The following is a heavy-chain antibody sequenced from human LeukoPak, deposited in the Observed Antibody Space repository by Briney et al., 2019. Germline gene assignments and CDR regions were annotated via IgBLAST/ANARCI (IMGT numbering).Heavy chain of an antibody. Sequence: PGGSLRLSCAASGFTFTGYAIYWVRQAPGRGLEWVSGISDYGRTTYYADSVKGRFTISRDNSRNTLYLEMNSLRDEDTAVYYCVSETWESHSDALDIWGQGTMVVVSS. D-gene: IGHD1-26*01. CDR3: VSETWESHSDALDI. V-gene: IGHV3-23*01. CDR1: GFTFTGYA. CDR2: ISDYGRTT. J-gene: IGHJ3*02.